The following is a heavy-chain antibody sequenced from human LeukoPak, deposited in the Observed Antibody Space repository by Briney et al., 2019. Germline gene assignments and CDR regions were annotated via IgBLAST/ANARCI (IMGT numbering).Heavy chain of an antibody. D-gene: IGHD1-26*01. V-gene: IGHV3-7*01. J-gene: IGHJ4*02. Sequence: GGSLRLSCASSGFIFSNYWMTWVRQVPGKGLEWVASISQDGAARTYLDSVKGRFTISRDNAKSSLYLQMNSLRAEDTAVYYCAREVGTLDYWGQGTLVTVSS. CDR3: AREVGTLDY. CDR2: ISQDGAAR. CDR1: GFIFSNYW.